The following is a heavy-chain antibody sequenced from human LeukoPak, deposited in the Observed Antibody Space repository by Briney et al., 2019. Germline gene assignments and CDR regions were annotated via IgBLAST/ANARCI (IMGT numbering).Heavy chain of an antibody. CDR1: GGSISSYY. D-gene: IGHD3-22*01. V-gene: IGHV4-59*08. J-gene: IGHJ4*02. CDR2: IYYSGST. CDR3: ARIDDRTVGDY. Sequence: PSETLSLTCTVSGGSISSYYWSWIRQPPGKGLEWIGYIYYSGSTYYNPSLKSRVTISVDTSKNQFSLKLSSVTAADTAVYYCARIDDRTVGDYRGQGTLVTVSS.